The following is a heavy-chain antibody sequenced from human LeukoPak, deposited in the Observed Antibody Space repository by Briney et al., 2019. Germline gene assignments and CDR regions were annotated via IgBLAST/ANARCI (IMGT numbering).Heavy chain of an antibody. CDR3: ARASDSSGYYYLDY. Sequence: ASVKVSCKASGYTFTSYDINWVRQATGQGLEWMGWMNPNSGNRGYAQKLQGRVTMTTDTSTSTAYMELRSLRSDDTAVYYCARASDSSGYYYLDYWGQGTLVTVSS. D-gene: IGHD3-22*01. J-gene: IGHJ4*02. CDR2: MNPNSGNR. CDR1: GYTFTSYD. V-gene: IGHV1-8*01.